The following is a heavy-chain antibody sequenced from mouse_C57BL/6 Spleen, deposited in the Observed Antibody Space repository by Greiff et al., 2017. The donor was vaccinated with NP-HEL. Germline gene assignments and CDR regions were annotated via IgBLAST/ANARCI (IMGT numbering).Heavy chain of an antibody. CDR2: INPGSGGT. Sequence: QVQLKQSGAELVRPGTSVKVSCKASGYAFTNYLIEWVKQRPGQGLEWIGVINPGSGGTNYNEKFKGKATLTADKSSSTAYMQLSSLTSEDSAVYFCARFLLRSYYFDYWGQGTTLTVSS. J-gene: IGHJ2*01. CDR3: ARFLLRSYYFDY. CDR1: GYAFTNYL. D-gene: IGHD1-1*01. V-gene: IGHV1-54*01.